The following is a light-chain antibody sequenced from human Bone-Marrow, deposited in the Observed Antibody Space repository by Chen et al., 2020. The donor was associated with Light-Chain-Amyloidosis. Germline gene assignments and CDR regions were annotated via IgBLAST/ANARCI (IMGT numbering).Light chain of an antibody. Sequence: SYELTQPPSVSVSPGQTARITCSGDDLPTKYAYWYQQKPGQAPVLVIHRDTERPSGMSERCSGSSSGTTDTLTISGVQAEDEADYHCQAADSSGTYEVIFGGGTKLTVL. CDR1: DLPTKY. V-gene: IGLV3-25*03. CDR3: QAADSSGTYEVI. J-gene: IGLJ2*01. CDR2: RDT.